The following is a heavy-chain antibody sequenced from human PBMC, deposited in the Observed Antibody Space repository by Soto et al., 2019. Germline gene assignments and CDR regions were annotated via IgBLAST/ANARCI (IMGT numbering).Heavy chain of an antibody. CDR1: GFTFSSYE. J-gene: IGHJ4*02. D-gene: IGHD2-2*01. Sequence: PGGSLRLSYGAYGFTFSSYEMNWVRQAPGKGLEWVSYISSSGSIMYYADSVKGRFTISRDNAKNSLSLQMNSLRAEDTAVYYCVRRYCSSTSCTFDFWGQGALVTVSS. CDR2: ISSSGSIM. V-gene: IGHV3-48*03. CDR3: VRRYCSSTSCTFDF.